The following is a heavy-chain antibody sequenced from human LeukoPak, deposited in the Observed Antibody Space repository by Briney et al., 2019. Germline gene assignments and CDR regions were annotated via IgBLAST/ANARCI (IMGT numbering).Heavy chain of an antibody. J-gene: IGHJ4*02. CDR3: ARECSGGSCYYFDY. CDR1: GYTFTVYY. V-gene: IGHV1-2*02. Sequence: ASVKVSCTASGYTFTVYYMHWVRQAPGQGLEWMGWINPNSGGTNYAQKFQGRVTMTRDTSISTAYMELSRLRSDDTAVYYCARECSGGSCYYFDYWGQGTLVTVSS. D-gene: IGHD2-15*01. CDR2: INPNSGGT.